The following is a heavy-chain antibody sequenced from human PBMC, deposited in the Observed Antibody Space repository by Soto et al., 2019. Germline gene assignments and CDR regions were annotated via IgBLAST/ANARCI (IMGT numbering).Heavy chain of an antibody. CDR3: ARSVFPNFEF. D-gene: IGHD3-10*02. V-gene: IGHV4-31*03. CDR2: IYYSGST. J-gene: IGHJ4*02. Sequence: KPSETLSLTCTVSGNAISSGGSYYPWIRQHPGKGLEWIGYIYYSGSTYYNPSLKSRVTISVDTSKNQFSLKLSSVTAADTAVYYCARSVFPNFEFWGQGTLVTVSS. CDR1: GNAISSGGSY.